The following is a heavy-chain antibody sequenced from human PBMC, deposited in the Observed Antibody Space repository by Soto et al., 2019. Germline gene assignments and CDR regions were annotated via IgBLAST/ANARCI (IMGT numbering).Heavy chain of an antibody. D-gene: IGHD3-16*02. CDR2: IYSGGST. CDR3: ARDPGYLVADPGGY. J-gene: IGHJ4*02. CDR1: GFTVSSNY. Sequence: VQLVESGGGLIQPGGSLRLSCEASGFTVSSNYMSWVRQAPGKGLEWVSVIYSGGSTYYADSVKGRFTISRDNSKNTLYLQMNSLSAEDTAVYYCARDPGYLVADPGGYWGQGTLVTVSS. V-gene: IGHV3-53*01.